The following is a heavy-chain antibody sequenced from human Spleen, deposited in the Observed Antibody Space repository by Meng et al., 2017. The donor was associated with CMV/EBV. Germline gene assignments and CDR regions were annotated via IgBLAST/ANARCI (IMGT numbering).Heavy chain of an antibody. Sequence: GVLKISCAASGFTFSRYGMSWVRQAPGKGLEWVSVMYSGGSSTFYADSVQGRFTISRDESKNTLYLQMNSLRAEDTALYYCAKCSSTSCRYFDYWGQGTLVTVSS. J-gene: IGHJ4*02. CDR1: GFTFSRYG. V-gene: IGHV3-23*03. D-gene: IGHD2-2*01. CDR2: MYSGGSST. CDR3: AKCSSTSCRYFDY.